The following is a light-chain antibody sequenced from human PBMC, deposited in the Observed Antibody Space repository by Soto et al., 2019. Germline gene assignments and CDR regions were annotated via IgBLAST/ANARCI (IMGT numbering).Light chain of an antibody. J-gene: IGKJ2*01. V-gene: IGKV3-20*01. CDR3: QQYGSSPDT. CDR1: QSVTRSL. Sequence: EIVLTQSPGTLSLSPGQRATLSCRASQSVTRSLLAWYQQKPGQAPRLLIYGASTRATGIPDRFSGSGSGTDFTLTISRLEPEDFAVYYCQQYGSSPDTFGQGTKVDIK. CDR2: GAS.